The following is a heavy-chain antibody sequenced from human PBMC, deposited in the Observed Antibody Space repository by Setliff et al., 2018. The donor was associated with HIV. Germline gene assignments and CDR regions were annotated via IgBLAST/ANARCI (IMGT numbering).Heavy chain of an antibody. CDR1: FYSISSSGYY. CDR2: IHSSGPT. CDR3: ARHDADGGGPFFQH. D-gene: IGHD3-16*01. V-gene: IGHV4-61*05. Sequence: SETLSLTCAVSFYSISSSGYYWGWLRQPPGKGLEWIGYIHSSGPTNYNPSLKSRVSISVDTSKNQFSLKLSSVTAADTAVYYCARHDADGGGPFFQHWGQGTPVTVSS. J-gene: IGHJ1*01.